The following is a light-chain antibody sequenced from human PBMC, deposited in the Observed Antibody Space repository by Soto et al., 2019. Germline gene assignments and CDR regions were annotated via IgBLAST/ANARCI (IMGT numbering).Light chain of an antibody. CDR3: QSYDSSLSGYV. CDR1: SSDIGAGYD. Sequence: QSVLTQPPSVSEAPGQRVTISCTGTSSDIGAGYDVHWYQHLPGTAPKLLIYGSTNRPSGVPGRFSGSKSGTSASLAITGLQAEDEADYYCQSYDSSLSGYVFGAGTKATVL. V-gene: IGLV1-40*01. CDR2: GST. J-gene: IGLJ1*01.